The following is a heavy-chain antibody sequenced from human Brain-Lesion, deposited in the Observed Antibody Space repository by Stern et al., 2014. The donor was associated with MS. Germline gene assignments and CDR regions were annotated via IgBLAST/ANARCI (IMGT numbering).Heavy chain of an antibody. CDR1: SGSINSDY. CDR3: ARALGWSGYNHWFDP. CDR2: IHYSGST. D-gene: IGHD3-3*01. J-gene: IGHJ5*02. V-gene: IGHV4-59*01. Sequence: VQLVESGPGLVKASETLSLICSVSSGSINSDYWTWIRQSPGKGLEWIGHIHYSGSTNYNPSLKSRVTISVDTSKNQFALKLNGVIPADTAVYYCARALGWSGYNHWFDPWGQGTLVTVSS.